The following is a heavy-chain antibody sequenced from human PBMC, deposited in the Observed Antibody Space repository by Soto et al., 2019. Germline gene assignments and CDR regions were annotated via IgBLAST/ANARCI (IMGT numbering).Heavy chain of an antibody. CDR2: IYYSGST. CDR3: ARYGLVATIGAYYYYGMDV. D-gene: IGHD5-12*01. CDR1: GGSVSSGSYY. J-gene: IGHJ6*01. Sequence: QVQLQESGPGLVKPSETLSLTCTVSGGSVSSGSYYWSWIRQPPGKGLEWIGYIYYSGSTNYNPALQRRFTISGDTSQTQFSLKLSSVTAADTDVYYCARYGLVATIGAYYYYGMDVWGQGTTVTVS. V-gene: IGHV4-61*01.